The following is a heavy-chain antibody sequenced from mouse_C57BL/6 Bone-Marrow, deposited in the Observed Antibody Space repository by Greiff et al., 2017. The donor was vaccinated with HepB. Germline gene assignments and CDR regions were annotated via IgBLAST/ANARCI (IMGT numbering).Heavy chain of an antibody. Sequence: EVQRVESGTVLARPGASVKMSCKTSGYTFTSYWMHWVKQRPGQGLEWIGAIYPGNSDTSYNQKFKGKAKLTAVTSASTAYMKLSSLTNKDSAVYYCTSPFYYDTYFDYWCQGTSLTVSS. V-gene: IGHV1-5*01. CDR3: TSPFYYDTYFDY. J-gene: IGHJ2*03. CDR2: IYPGNSDT. CDR1: GYTFTSYW. D-gene: IGHD1-1*01.